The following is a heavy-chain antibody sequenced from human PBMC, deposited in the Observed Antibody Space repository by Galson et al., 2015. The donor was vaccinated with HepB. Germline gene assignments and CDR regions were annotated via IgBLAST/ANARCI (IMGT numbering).Heavy chain of an antibody. CDR3: ATGEGSGWPPLNYYMDV. V-gene: IGHV1-24*01. CDR2: FDPEDGET. CDR1: GYTLTELS. D-gene: IGHD6-19*01. J-gene: IGHJ6*03. Sequence: SVKVSCKVSGYTLTELSMHWVRQAPGKGLEWMGGFDPEDGETIYAQKFQGRVTMTEDTSTDTAYMELSSLRSEDTAVYYCATGEGSGWPPLNYYMDVWGKGTTVTVSS.